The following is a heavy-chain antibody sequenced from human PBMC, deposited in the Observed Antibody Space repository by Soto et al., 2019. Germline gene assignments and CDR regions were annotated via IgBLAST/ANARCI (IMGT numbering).Heavy chain of an antibody. D-gene: IGHD3-10*01. CDR3: AKSLDHPGEYFDY. V-gene: IGHV3-30*18. CDR2: ISYDGSNK. CDR1: GFTFSSYG. J-gene: IGHJ4*02. Sequence: QVQLVESGGGVVQPGRSLRLSCAASGFTFSSYGMHWVRQAPGKGLEWVAVISYDGSNKYYADSVKGRFTISRDNSKNTLYLQMNSLRAEDTAVYYCAKSLDHPGEYFDYWGQGTLVTVSS.